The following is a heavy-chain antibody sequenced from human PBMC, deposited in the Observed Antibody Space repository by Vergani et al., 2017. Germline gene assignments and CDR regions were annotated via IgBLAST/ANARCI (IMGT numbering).Heavy chain of an antibody. CDR1: GFTFSSWS. CDR2: ISSASGSNI. V-gene: IGHV3-21*01. CDR3: ARVWGKGGVDP. J-gene: IGHJ5*02. Sequence: EVHLVESGGGLVKPGGSLRLSCAASGFTFSSWSINWVRLPLGKRLEWVSSISSASGSNIYYAVSVRGRIIISRDNAKNTLYLQMNSLRGEDTAVYYCARVWGKGGVDPWGQGTLVTVSS. D-gene: IGHD3-16*01.